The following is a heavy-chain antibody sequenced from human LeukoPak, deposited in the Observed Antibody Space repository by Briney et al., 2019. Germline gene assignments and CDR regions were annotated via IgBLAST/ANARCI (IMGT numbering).Heavy chain of an antibody. D-gene: IGHD3-16*02. CDR2: INHSGST. J-gene: IGHJ4*02. Sequence: SETLSLTCAVYGGSFSGYYWSWIRQPPGKGLEWIGEINHSGSTNYNPSLKSRVTISVDTSKNQFSLKLSSVTAADTAVYYCAFGGVIGPDYWGQGTPVTVSS. V-gene: IGHV4-34*01. CDR1: GGSFSGYY. CDR3: AFGGVIGPDY.